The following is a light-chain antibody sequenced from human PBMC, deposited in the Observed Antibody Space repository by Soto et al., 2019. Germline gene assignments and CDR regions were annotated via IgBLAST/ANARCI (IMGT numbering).Light chain of an antibody. CDR3: QQYGSSSWT. Sequence: EIVLPQSPGTLSLSPGERATLSCRASQSVSSSYLAWYQQKPGQAPRLLIYGTSSRATAIPDRFSGSGSGTDFTLTISRLELEDFAVYYCQQYGSSSWTFGQGTKVDIK. J-gene: IGKJ1*01. V-gene: IGKV3-20*01. CDR2: GTS. CDR1: QSVSSSY.